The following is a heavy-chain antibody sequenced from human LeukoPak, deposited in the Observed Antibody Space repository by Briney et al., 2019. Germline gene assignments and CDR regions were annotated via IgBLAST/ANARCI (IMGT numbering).Heavy chain of an antibody. CDR3: AKVATVTTYALADY. D-gene: IGHD4-17*01. CDR2: INSYGAYT. V-gene: IGHV3-23*01. Sequence: GGTLRLSCAASGFTFSSYDMSWVRQAPGKGLEWVSTINSYGAYTYYADPVKGRFTISRDNSKNTLYLQMNSLRAEDTAIYYCAKVATVTTYALADYWGQGTLVTVSS. J-gene: IGHJ4*02. CDR1: GFTFSSYD.